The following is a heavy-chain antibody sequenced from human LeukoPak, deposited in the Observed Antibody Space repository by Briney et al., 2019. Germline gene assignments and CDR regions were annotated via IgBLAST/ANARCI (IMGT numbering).Heavy chain of an antibody. Sequence: PSEALSLTCTVSGGSISGSGSSYYWVWIRQPPGKGLEWIGSLYYSGSTYYNPSLKSRITIPVDTSENQFSLELSSVTAADTAEYFCARTPRYSENYYNAFDIWGLGTTVTVSS. CDR3: ARTPRYSENYYNAFDI. D-gene: IGHD1-26*01. CDR1: GGSISGSGSSYY. V-gene: IGHV4-39*01. J-gene: IGHJ3*02. CDR2: LYYSGST.